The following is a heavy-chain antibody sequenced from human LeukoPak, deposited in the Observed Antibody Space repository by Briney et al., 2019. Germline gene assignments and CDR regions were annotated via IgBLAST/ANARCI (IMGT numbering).Heavy chain of an antibody. Sequence: SETLSLTCTVSGGSISSYYWSWIRQPPGKGLEWIGYIYYSGSTNYNPSLKSRVTISVDTSKNQFSLKLSSVTAADTAVYYCASTTYGGYGAGYWGQGTLVTVSS. J-gene: IGHJ4*02. D-gene: IGHD5-12*01. V-gene: IGHV4-59*01. CDR3: ASTTYGGYGAGY. CDR1: GGSISSYY. CDR2: IYYSGST.